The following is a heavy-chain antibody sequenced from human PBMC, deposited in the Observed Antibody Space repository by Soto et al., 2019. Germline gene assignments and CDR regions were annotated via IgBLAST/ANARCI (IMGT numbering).Heavy chain of an antibody. J-gene: IGHJ3*02. CDR3: ARKQYNSPWGFDI. Sequence: SETLSLTCAVSGYSISSSNWWGWIRQPPGKGLEWIGYIYYSGTTYYNPSLKSRVTMSVDKSKNQFSLKVSSVIAADTAVYYCARKQYNSPWGFDIWGQGTMVTVSS. CDR2: IYYSGTT. V-gene: IGHV4-28*01. CDR1: GYSISSSNW. D-gene: IGHD1-20*01.